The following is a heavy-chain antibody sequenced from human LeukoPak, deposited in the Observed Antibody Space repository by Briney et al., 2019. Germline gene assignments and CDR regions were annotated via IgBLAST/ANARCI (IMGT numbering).Heavy chain of an antibody. Sequence: SVKVSCKASGGTFSSYAISWVRQAPGQGLEWMGGIIPIFGTANYAQKFQGRVTITADRSTSTAYMELSSLRSEDTAVYYCARVRDKYYDILTGYYNGYYYYGMDVWGKGTTVTVSS. V-gene: IGHV1-69*06. J-gene: IGHJ6*04. CDR1: GGTFSSYA. CDR2: IIPIFGTA. CDR3: ARVRDKYYDILTGYYNGYYYYGMDV. D-gene: IGHD3-9*01.